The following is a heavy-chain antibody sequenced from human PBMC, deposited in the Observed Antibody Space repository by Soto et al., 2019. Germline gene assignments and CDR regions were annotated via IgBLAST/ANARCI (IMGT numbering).Heavy chain of an antibody. V-gene: IGHV4-39*01. CDR1: GGSITSGNYY. Sequence: SETLSLTCTVSGGSITSGNYYWGWIRQPPGKGLEWIASIYYSGTTYYNPPLKSRVTMSVDASKGQFSLKVNSVTAADTAVYFWARHVAPIVNFDFWGQGTLVTVS. CDR3: ARHVAPIVNFDF. J-gene: IGHJ4*02. D-gene: IGHD1-26*01. CDR2: IYYSGTT.